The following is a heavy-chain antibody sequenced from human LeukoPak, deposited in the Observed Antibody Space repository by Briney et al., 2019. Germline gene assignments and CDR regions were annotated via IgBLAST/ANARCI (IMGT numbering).Heavy chain of an antibody. CDR3: ARDYRSTFDY. Sequence: PGGSLRLSCAASGFTFSDYYMSWIRQAPGKGLEWVSYISSSGTTISYTDSVKGRITISRDNAKNSLYLQMNSLRAEDTAVYYCARDYRSTFDYWGQGTLVTVSS. D-gene: IGHD1-26*01. CDR2: ISSSGTTI. CDR1: GFTFSDYY. V-gene: IGHV3-11*01. J-gene: IGHJ4*02.